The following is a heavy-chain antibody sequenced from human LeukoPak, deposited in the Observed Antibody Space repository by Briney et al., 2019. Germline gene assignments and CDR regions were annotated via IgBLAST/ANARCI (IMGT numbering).Heavy chain of an antibody. Sequence: SETLSLTCTVSGGSISSYYWSWIRQPPGKGLEWIGYIYYSGSTNYYPSLKSRVTISVDTSKNQFSLKLSSVTAADTAVYYCARESEWLLPYFDYWGQGALVTVSS. CDR3: ARESEWLLPYFDY. J-gene: IGHJ4*02. CDR1: GGSISSYY. CDR2: IYYSGST. D-gene: IGHD3-22*01. V-gene: IGHV4-59*01.